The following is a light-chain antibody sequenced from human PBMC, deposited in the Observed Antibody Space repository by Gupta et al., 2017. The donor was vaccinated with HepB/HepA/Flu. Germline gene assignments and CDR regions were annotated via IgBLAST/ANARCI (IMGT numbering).Light chain of an antibody. V-gene: IGKV1-39*01. CDR1: QKIDKY. Sequence: DIQMNQVPSSLSASVGDRVTITCRASQKIDKYLNWYQQNSGKAPEFLIYDASTVKNGVPSSFSGSGCGTDFILTINKRQPEDFAIYYCQQRDSFPGSFGQGTTVEIE. CDR2: DAS. CDR3: QQRDSFPGS. J-gene: IGKJ1*01.